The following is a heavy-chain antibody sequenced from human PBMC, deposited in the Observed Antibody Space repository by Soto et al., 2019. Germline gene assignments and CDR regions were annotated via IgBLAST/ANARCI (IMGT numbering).Heavy chain of an antibody. D-gene: IGHD2-2*01. CDR1: GCTFCSND. CDR3: AKGTSKLDY. CDR2: ISASGRSL. J-gene: IGHJ4*02. V-gene: IGHV3-23*01. Sequence: GGSQILSWAAFGCTFCSNDMSWVRQAPGKGLEWASSISASGRSLFYADAVKGRFTISRDNSKNTLYLQMSSLTAEDTAVYYCAKGTSKLDYWGQGT.